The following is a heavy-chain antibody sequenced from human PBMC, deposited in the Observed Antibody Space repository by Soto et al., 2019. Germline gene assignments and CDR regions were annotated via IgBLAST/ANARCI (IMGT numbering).Heavy chain of an antibody. J-gene: IGHJ6*03. Sequence: EVQLVESGGALVQPGRSLRLSCTASGFTFGAYPLSWFRQAPGKGLELVGFIRSIPYGVTSEFAASVKGRFTISRDDSKSIAYLQMNSLKTKHTGVYFFARKPDYQDYMDVWGKGTTVTVSS. V-gene: IGHV3-49*03. CDR3: ARKPDYQDYMDV. CDR1: GFTFGAYP. CDR2: IRSIPYGVTS. D-gene: IGHD2-15*01.